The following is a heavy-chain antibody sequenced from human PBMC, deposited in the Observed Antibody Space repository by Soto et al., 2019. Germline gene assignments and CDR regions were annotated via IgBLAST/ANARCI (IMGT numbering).Heavy chain of an antibody. Sequence: EVQLVESGGGLVQPGGSLRLSCVGSGFTFSTYSMNWVRQAPGKGPEWVSFMSSSTGIIYYADSVKGRFTISRDDAKNSLYLQMSSLRDEDTAVYYCARVGHSTGRSFDSWGQGTLVTVSS. CDR3: ARVGHSTGRSFDS. V-gene: IGHV3-48*02. D-gene: IGHD2-8*02. CDR1: GFTFSTYS. J-gene: IGHJ4*02. CDR2: MSSSTGII.